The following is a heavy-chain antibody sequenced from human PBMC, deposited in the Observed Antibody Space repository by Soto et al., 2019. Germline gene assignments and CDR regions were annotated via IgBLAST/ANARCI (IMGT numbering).Heavy chain of an antibody. J-gene: IGHJ4*02. V-gene: IGHV3-21*01. CDR1: GFSVSYSD. CDR3: ARNHSSDATGYDYFDS. D-gene: IGHD3-9*01. Sequence: GGSLRLSCVGSGFSVSYSDVTWVRQSPGKGLEYVSSISSRCSPMFYGPSFRGRFTISRDNTKNSVYLQLNNLRVEDTSLYYCARNHSSDATGYDYFDSWGQPTVVTVSS. CDR2: ISSRCSPM.